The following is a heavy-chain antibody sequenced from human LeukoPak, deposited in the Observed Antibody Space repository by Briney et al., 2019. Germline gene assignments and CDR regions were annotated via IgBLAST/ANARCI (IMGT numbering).Heavy chain of an antibody. Sequence: SQTLSLTCTVSGGSISSGGYYWSWIRQPPGKGLEWIGYIYHSGSTYHNPSLKSRVTISVDRSKNQFSLKLSSVTAADTAVYYCARDLTGITMIVGGCFDYWGQGTLVTVSS. D-gene: IGHD3-22*01. CDR3: ARDLTGITMIVGGCFDY. J-gene: IGHJ4*02. V-gene: IGHV4-30-2*01. CDR1: GGSISSGGYY. CDR2: IYHSGST.